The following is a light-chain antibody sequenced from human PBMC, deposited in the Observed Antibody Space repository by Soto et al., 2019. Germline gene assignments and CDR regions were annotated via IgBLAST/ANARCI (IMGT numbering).Light chain of an antibody. CDR1: RTINTF. J-gene: IGKJ4*01. V-gene: IGKV1-33*01. CDR3: QQYLSLPLT. CDR2: VAS. Sequence: DIQMTQSPSSLSASVGDRVTITCQASRTINTFLNWYQQKPGKAPKLLIYVASNLETGVPSRFNGSGSGADFTLTISSLQAEDIATYYCQQYLSLPLTFGGGTKVEIK.